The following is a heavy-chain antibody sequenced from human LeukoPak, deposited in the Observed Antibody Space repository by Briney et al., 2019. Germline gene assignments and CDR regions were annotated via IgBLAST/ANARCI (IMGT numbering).Heavy chain of an antibody. V-gene: IGHV1-18*01. CDR2: INTYNGNT. CDR3: ARDTAAGTEYFDY. CDR1: GYTFINYG. J-gene: IGHJ4*02. D-gene: IGHD6-13*01. Sequence: ASVKVSCKASGYTFINYGISWVRQAPGQGLEWMGWINTYNGNTNYAQKLQGRVTVTTDTSTSTVYMEVRSLRSDDTAVYYCARDTAAGTEYFDYWGQGTLVTVSP.